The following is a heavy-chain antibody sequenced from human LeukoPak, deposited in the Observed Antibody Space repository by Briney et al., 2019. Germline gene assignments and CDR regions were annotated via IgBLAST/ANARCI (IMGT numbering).Heavy chain of an antibody. D-gene: IGHD5-12*01. CDR1: GFTFSSYG. J-gene: IGHJ4*02. CDR3: AKGPIVAHDY. Sequence: GGSLRLSCAASGFTFSSYGMTWVRQAPGKGLEWVSAVNGRGIRTYYADSVKGRFTISRDNSKNTLYLQMNSLRAEDTAVYYCAKGPIVAHDYWGQGTLVTVSS. CDR2: VNGRGIRT. V-gene: IGHV3-23*01.